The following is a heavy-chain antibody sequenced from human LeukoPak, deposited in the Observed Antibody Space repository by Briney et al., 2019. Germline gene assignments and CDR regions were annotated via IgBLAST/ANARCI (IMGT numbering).Heavy chain of an antibody. Sequence: PSETLSLTCTVSGGSISSYYWSWIRQPAGKGLEWIGRIYSSGSTNYNPSLKSRVTISVDTSKNQFSLKLSSVTAADTAVYYCARGRIVVVPAASKRGGYWFDPWGQGTLVTVSS. CDR3: ARGRIVVVPAASKRGGYWFDP. CDR1: GGSISSYY. D-gene: IGHD2-2*01. J-gene: IGHJ5*02. V-gene: IGHV4-4*07. CDR2: IYSSGST.